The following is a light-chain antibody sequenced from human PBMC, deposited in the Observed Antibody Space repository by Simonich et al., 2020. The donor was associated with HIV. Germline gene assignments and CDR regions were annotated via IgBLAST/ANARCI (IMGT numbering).Light chain of an antibody. J-gene: IGKJ3*01. CDR3: QQYYSTPLT. V-gene: IGKV4-1*01. CDR2: WSS. Sequence: DIVMTQSPDSLAVSLGERATINCKSRQSVLYSSNNKNYLAWYQQNPGHPPKLLIYWSSTRESGVPDRLSGSGSGTDFTLTISSLQAEDVAVYYCQQYYSTPLTFGPGTKVKI. CDR1: QSVLYSSNNKNY.